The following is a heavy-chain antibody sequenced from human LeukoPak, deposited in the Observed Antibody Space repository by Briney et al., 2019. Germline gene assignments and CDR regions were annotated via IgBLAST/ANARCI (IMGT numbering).Heavy chain of an antibody. D-gene: IGHD3-16*01. J-gene: IGHJ4*02. CDR2: ISAYDGNT. CDR1: GGNLKNFA. V-gene: IGHV1-18*01. CDR3: ARDPTYYDYVWGRLYYFDY. Sequence: GASVQVSCKASGGNLKNFAISWVRQSPGQGLEWLGWISAYDGNTKYAQKLQGRVTMTTDTSTSTAYMELRSLRSDDTAAYYCARDPTYYDYVWGRLYYFDYWGQGTLVTVSS.